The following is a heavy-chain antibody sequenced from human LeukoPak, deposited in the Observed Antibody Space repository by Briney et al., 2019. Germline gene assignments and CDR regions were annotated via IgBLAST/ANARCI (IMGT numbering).Heavy chain of an antibody. Sequence: GGSLRLSCAASGFTFSNAWMTWVRQAPGKGLEWVGRIYRNADGGTTDYAAPVKGRFTISRDDSKDTLYLQMNSLKTEDTAVYYCTTDSYCSTTTCYASSNYYYGLDAWGQGTSVTVSS. D-gene: IGHD2-2*01. V-gene: IGHV3-15*05. CDR2: IYRNADGGTT. CDR3: TTDSYCSTTTCYASSNYYYGLDA. J-gene: IGHJ6*02. CDR1: GFTFSNAW.